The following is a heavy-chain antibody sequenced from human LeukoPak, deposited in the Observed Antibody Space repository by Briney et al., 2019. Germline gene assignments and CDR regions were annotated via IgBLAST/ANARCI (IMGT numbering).Heavy chain of an antibody. J-gene: IGHJ3*02. Sequence: PSETLSLTCSVSGGSISSYYWSWIRQPPGKGLEWIGYIYYSGSANYNPSLKSRVTISVDTSKNQFSLKLSSVTATATAVYNCARHGWKERLWLPRSFIHDLYSDICGRGAPVTVSP. V-gene: IGHV4-59*08. CDR1: GGSISSYY. CDR3: ARHGWKERLWLPRSFIHDLYSDI. CDR2: IYYSGSA. D-gene: IGHD5-18*01.